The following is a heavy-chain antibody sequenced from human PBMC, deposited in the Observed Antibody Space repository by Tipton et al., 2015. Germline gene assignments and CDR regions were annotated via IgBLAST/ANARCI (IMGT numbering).Heavy chain of an antibody. CDR2: IYSSGST. V-gene: IGHV4-59*06. Sequence: TLSLTCTVSGGSISSYYWSWIRQPPGKGLEWIGYIYSSGSTYYNPSLKSRVTISVDTSKNQFSLKLSSVSAADTAVYYCASHYSTVTIPYYYYGMDVWSQGTTVTVSS. J-gene: IGHJ6*02. CDR3: ASHYSTVTIPYYYYGMDV. D-gene: IGHD4-17*01. CDR1: GGSISSYY.